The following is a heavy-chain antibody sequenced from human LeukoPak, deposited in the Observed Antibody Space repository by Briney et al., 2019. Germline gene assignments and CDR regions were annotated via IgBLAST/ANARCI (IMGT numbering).Heavy chain of an antibody. Sequence: PGGSLRLSCAASGFTFSSYGMHWVRQAPGKGLEWVAVIWYDGTNKYYADSVKGRFTISRDNSKNTLFLQMNILRAEDTAVYYCARVAYDSSGYLTLWGQGTLVAVSS. D-gene: IGHD3-22*01. CDR2: IWYDGTNK. J-gene: IGHJ4*02. CDR1: GFTFSSYG. CDR3: ARVAYDSSGYLTL. V-gene: IGHV3-33*01.